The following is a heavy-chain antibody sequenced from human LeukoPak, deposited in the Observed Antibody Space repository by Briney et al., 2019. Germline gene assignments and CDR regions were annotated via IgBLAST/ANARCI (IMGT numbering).Heavy chain of an antibody. CDR3: ARDFITIFGVDSFDY. D-gene: IGHD3-3*01. J-gene: IGHJ4*02. Sequence: ASVKVSCKASGYTFTSYGISWVRQAPGQGLEWMGWISAYNGNTNYAQKLQGRVTMTTDTSTSTAYMELRSLRSYDTAVYYCARDFITIFGVDSFDYWGQGTLVTVSS. CDR1: GYTFTSYG. V-gene: IGHV1-18*01. CDR2: ISAYNGNT.